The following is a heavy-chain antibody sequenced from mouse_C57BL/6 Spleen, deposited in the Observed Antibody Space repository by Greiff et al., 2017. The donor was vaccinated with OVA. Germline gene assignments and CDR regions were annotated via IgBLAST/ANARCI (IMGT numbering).Heavy chain of an antibody. J-gene: IGHJ2*01. D-gene: IGHD2-1*01. CDR3: ARYGNYYFDY. CDR2: IDPSDSET. Sequence: VQLQQPGAELVRPGSSVKLSCKASGYTFTSYWMHWVKQRPIQGLEWIGNIDPSDSETHYNQKFKDKATLTVDKSSSTAYTQLSSLTSEDSAVYYCARYGNYYFDYWGQGTTLTVSS. CDR1: GYTFTSYW. V-gene: IGHV1-52*01.